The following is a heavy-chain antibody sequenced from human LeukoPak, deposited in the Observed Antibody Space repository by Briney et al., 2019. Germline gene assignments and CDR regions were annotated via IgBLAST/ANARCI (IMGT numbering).Heavy chain of an antibody. CDR3: ASGTWGLLLGY. D-gene: IGHD7-27*01. Sequence: PSETLSLTCAVYGGSFSGYYWSWIRQPPGKGLEWIGEINHSGSTNYNPSLKSRVTISVDTSKNQFSLKLSSVTAADTAVYYCASGTWGLLLGYWGQGTLVTVSS. V-gene: IGHV4-34*01. CDR1: GGSFSGYY. CDR2: INHSGST. J-gene: IGHJ4*02.